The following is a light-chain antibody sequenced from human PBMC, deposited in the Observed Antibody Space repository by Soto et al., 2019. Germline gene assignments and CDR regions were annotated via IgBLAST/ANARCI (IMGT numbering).Light chain of an antibody. Sequence: EIVLTQSPDTLSLFPGERATLSCRASQSVRTYLAWYQQKPGQAPRLLISNASNRATGIPARFSGSGSGTDFTLTISSPEAEDFAIYYCHQRSNWPRTFGGGTKVDIK. CDR1: QSVRTY. J-gene: IGKJ4*01. CDR3: HQRSNWPRT. V-gene: IGKV3-11*01. CDR2: NAS.